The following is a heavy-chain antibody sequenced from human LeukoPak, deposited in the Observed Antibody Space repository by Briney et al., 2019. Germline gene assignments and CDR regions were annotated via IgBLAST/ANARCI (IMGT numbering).Heavy chain of an antibody. V-gene: IGHV4-39*01. CDR2: FSYGGTT. J-gene: IGHJ4*02. D-gene: IGHD6-19*01. CDR3: ARRTAVARTAHFDY. CDR1: GGSIRSNNFS. Sequence: SSETLSLTCSVSGGSIRSNNFSWDWIRQPPGKGLEWIGSFSYGGTTYFNPSLKSRITMSVDTSKNQFSLKVPSATAADTAVYYCARRTAVARTAHFDYWGQGILVTVSS.